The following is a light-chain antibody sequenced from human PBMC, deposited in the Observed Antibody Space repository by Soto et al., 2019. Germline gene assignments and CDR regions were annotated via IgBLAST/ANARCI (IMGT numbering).Light chain of an antibody. Sequence: LTQSPATLSVSPGERATLSCWASQSVSSRLAWYQQKPGQAPRLLIYGASSRATGIPDRFSGSGSGTDFTLTISRLEPEDFAVYYCQQYGSSPKTFGQGTKVDI. CDR1: QSVSSR. J-gene: IGKJ1*01. CDR2: GAS. V-gene: IGKV3-20*01. CDR3: QQYGSSPKT.